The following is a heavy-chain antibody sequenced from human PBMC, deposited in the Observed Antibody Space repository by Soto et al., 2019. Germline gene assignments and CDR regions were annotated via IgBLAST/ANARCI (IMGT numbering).Heavy chain of an antibody. CDR3: AKIIIAGSHYFDY. J-gene: IGHJ4*02. V-gene: IGHV3-23*01. D-gene: IGHD6-13*01. CDR1: GFTFSSYA. CDR2: ISGSGGST. Sequence: GGSLRLSCAASGFTFSSYAMSWVRQAPGKGLEWVSAISGSGGSTHYAASVKGRFTISRDNSKNTLYLQMNSLRAEDTAVYYCAKIIIAGSHYFDYWGQGPLLTVSS.